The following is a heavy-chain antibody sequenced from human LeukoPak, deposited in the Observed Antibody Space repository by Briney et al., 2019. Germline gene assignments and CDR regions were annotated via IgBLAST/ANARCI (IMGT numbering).Heavy chain of an antibody. D-gene: IGHD3-22*01. J-gene: IGHJ1*01. Sequence: SETLSLTCTVSGGYISSSSYYWDWIRQPSVRGPEWFGSIYYSGSTYYNPSLKSRVTIFLDTSKNQFSLKLASVTAADTAVYYCARRRYYDSTGYLDWGQGTLVTVSS. CDR1: GGYISSSSYY. V-gene: IGHV4-39*01. CDR2: IYYSGST. CDR3: ARRRYYDSTGYLD.